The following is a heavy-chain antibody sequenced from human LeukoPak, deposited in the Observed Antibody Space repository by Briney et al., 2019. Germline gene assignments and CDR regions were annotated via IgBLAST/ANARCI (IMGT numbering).Heavy chain of an antibody. CDR1: GDTFSNFV. Sequence: SVKVSCKTSGDTFSNFVISWVRQAPGQGLEWMARIIPKFDLTKIAQKFEGRVTITAGTSTSTVYLELSNVRSDDTAIYYCTRDQNVRGVAAGMEGWFDPWGQGTLVTVSS. D-gene: IGHD1-1*01. V-gene: IGHV1-69*04. J-gene: IGHJ5*02. CDR3: TRDQNVRGVAAGMEGWFDP. CDR2: IIPKFDLT.